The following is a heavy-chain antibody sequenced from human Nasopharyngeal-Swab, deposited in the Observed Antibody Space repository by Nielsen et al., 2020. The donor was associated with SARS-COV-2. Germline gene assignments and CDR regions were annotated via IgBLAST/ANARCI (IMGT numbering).Heavy chain of an antibody. CDR1: GYTLTELS. J-gene: IGHJ5*02. CDR3: ATTTVFGVVPANWFDP. V-gene: IGHV1-24*01. CDR2: FDPADGET. Sequence: ASVKVSCKVSGYTLTELSMHWVRQAPGKGLEWMGGFDPADGETIYAQKFQGRVTMTEDTSTDTAYMELSSLRSEDTAVYYCATTTVFGVVPANWFDPWGQGTLVTVSS. D-gene: IGHD3-3*01.